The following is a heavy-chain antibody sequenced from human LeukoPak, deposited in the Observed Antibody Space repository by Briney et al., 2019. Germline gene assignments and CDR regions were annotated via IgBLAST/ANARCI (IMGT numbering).Heavy chain of an antibody. J-gene: IGHJ4*02. CDR3: ARDPRYSYDDSGTFDS. CDR2: ISWSSGII. Sequence: PGGSLRLSCAASGFTFSSYGMHWVRQAPGKGLEWVSGISWSSGIIGYADSVKGRFTISRDNAKNSLYLQMNTLRAEDTAIYYCARDPRYSYDDSGTFDSWGQGTLVIVSS. V-gene: IGHV3-9*01. D-gene: IGHD3-22*01. CDR1: GFTFSSYG.